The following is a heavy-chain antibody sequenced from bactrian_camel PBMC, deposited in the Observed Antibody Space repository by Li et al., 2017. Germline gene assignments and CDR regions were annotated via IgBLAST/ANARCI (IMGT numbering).Heavy chain of an antibody. CDR1: GYTASRRC. CDR3: TLDQCPEVVSGASKF. CDR2: IDSDGSI. Sequence: HVQLVESGGGSVQAGGSLRLSCATSGYTASRRCMAWFRQAPGKEREGVATIDSDGSIIYADSVKGRFTVSRDNANNTVNLMMNSLKPEDTAMYYCTLDQCPEVVSGASKFWGQGTQVTVS. J-gene: IGHJ4*01. V-gene: IGHV3S53*01.